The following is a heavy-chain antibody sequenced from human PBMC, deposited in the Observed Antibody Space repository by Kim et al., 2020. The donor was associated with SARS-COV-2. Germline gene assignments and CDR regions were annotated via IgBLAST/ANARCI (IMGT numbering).Heavy chain of an antibody. J-gene: IGHJ4*02. D-gene: IGHD3-10*01. V-gene: IGHV3-23*01. CDR2: ISGSGGST. Sequence: GGSLRLSCAASGFTFSSYAMSWVRQAPGKGLEWVSAISGSGGSTYYADSVKGRFTISRDNSKNTLYLQMNSLRAEDTAVYYCAKVLGSILWFGEGYWGQGTLVTVSS. CDR3: AKVLGSILWFGEGY. CDR1: GFTFSSYA.